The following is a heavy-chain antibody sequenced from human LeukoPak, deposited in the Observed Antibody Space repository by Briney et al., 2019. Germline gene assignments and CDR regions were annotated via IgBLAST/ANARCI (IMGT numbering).Heavy chain of an antibody. CDR3: ARVDTAMVTIDY. J-gene: IGHJ4*02. D-gene: IGHD5-18*01. V-gene: IGHV4-59*01. CDR1: DGSISSYY. Sequence: PSETLSLTCTVSDGSISSYYWSWIRQPPGKGLEWIGYIYYSGSTNYNPSLKSRVTISVDTSKNQFSLKLSSVTAADTAVYYCARVDTAMVTIDYWGQGTLVTVSS. CDR2: IYYSGST.